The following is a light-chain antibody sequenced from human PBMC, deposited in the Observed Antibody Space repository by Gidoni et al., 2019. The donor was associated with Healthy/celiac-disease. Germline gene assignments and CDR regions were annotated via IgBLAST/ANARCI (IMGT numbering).Light chain of an antibody. CDR1: NIGSKS. CDR2: DDS. CDR3: QVWDSSSDRNWV. J-gene: IGLJ3*02. Sequence: SYVLTQPPSVSVAPGKTARITCGGNNIGSKSVHWYQQKPGQAPVLVVYDDSDRPPGIPERCTGSNSGNTATLTISRVEAGDEADYYGQVWDSSSDRNWVFGGGTKLTVL. V-gene: IGLV3-21*03.